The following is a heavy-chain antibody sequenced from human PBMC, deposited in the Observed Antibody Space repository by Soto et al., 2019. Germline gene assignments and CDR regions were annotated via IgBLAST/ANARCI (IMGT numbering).Heavy chain of an antibody. V-gene: IGHV3-66*01. CDR2: IYSGGST. Sequence: GGSLRLSCAASGFTVSSNYMSWVRQAPGKGLEWVSVIYSGGSTYYADSVKGRFTISRDNSKNTLYFQMNSLRAEDTAVYYCARVVVVVAASYYYYYYYVDVWGKGTTVTVSS. CDR3: ARVVVVVAASYYYYYYYVDV. J-gene: IGHJ6*03. CDR1: GFTVSSNY. D-gene: IGHD2-15*01.